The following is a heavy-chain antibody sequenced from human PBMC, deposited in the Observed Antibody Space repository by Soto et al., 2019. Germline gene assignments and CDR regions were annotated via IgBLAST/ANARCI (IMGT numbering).Heavy chain of an antibody. V-gene: IGHV4-34*01. D-gene: IGHD4-17*01. CDR3: ARGHGDYGAFDI. J-gene: IGHJ3*02. Sequence: SETLSLTCTVSGGSISDNDYYWSWIRQPPGKGLEWIGEINHSVSTNYNPSLKSRVTISVDTSKNQFSLRLSSVTAADTAVYYCARGHGDYGAFDIWGQGTMVTVSS. CDR2: INHSVST. CDR1: GGSISDNDYY.